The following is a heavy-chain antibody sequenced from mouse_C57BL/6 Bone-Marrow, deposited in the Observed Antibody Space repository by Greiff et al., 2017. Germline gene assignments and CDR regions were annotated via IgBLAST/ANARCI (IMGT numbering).Heavy chain of an antibody. Sequence: SGPELVKPGASVKISCKASGYTFTDYYINWVKPRPGQGLEWIGWIFPGSGSTYYNEKFKGKATLTVDKSSSTAYMLLSSLTSEDSAVYFCARWGYYDYVWFAYWGQGTLVTVSA. CDR3: ARWGYYDYVWFAY. V-gene: IGHV1-75*01. J-gene: IGHJ3*01. CDR1: GYTFTDYY. D-gene: IGHD2-4*01. CDR2: IFPGSGST.